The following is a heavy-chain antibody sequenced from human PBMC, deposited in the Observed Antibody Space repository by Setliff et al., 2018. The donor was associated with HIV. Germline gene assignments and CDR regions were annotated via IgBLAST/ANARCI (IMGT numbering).Heavy chain of an antibody. D-gene: IGHD1-7*01. V-gene: IGHV4-4*09. CDR3: ARKGDWNYPYDY. J-gene: IGHJ4*02. CDR1: GDSISGYY. Sequence: PSETLSLTCSVSGDSISGYYWTWIRQPPGKGLEWIGYIYTGGSTNYNPSLKSRVTISEDTSKNQFSLKLNSVTAADTAVYYCARKGDWNYPYDYWGQGTLVTVYS. CDR2: IYTGGST.